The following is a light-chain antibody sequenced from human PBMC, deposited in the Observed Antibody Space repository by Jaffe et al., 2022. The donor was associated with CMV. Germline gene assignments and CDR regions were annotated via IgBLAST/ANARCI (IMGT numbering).Light chain of an antibody. Sequence: DIQMTQSPSTLSASVGDRVTITCRASQSIGSWLAWYQQQPGKAPKLLIYKASNLEVGVPSRFSGSGSGTAFTLTISSLQPDDFASYYCQQYNSYPRTFGQGTKVDIK. V-gene: IGKV1-5*03. CDR3: QQYNSYPRT. CDR2: KAS. CDR1: QSIGSW. J-gene: IGKJ1*01.